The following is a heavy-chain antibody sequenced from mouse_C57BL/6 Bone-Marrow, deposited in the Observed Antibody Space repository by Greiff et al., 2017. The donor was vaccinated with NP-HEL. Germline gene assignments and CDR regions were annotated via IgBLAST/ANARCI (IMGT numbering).Heavy chain of an antibody. CDR2: IDPETGGT. CDR1: GYTFTDYE. Sequence: QVQLKESGAELVRPGASVTLSCKASGYTFTDYEMHWVKQTPVHGLEWIGVIDPETGGTAYNQKFKGKAILTADKSSSTAYMELRSLTSEDSAFYYCTILKDYAMDYWGQGTSVTVSS. J-gene: IGHJ4*01. V-gene: IGHV1-15*01. CDR3: TILKDYAMDY.